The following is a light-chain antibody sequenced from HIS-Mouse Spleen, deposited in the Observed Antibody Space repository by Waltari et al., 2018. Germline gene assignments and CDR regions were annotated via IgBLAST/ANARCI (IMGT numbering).Light chain of an antibody. CDR2: RKN. V-gene: IGLV1-47*01. CDR3: AAWDDSLSGPV. Sequence: QSVLTQPPSASGTPGQRVTISCSGSSSNIGSTYVYWYQQLPGTAPKLLLYRKNQRPAGVPDRVSGSKSGTSASLAISGRRSEDEADYYCAAWDDSLSGPVCGGGTKLTVL. J-gene: IGLJ2*01. CDR1: SSNIGSTY.